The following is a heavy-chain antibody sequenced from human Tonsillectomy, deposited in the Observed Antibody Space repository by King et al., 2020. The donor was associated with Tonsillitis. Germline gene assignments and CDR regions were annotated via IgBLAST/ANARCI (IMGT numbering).Heavy chain of an antibody. D-gene: IGHD5/OR15-5a*01. CDR1: GGSISGGNYY. Sequence: HVQLQESGPGLKKPSQTLSLTCTVSGGSISGGNYYWSWIRQPAGKGLEWIGRIYSSGRTSYNPSLGSRVTMSVGTSKNQFSMDMSPVTAADTAVYYCARGVDLSTGGSLFDCWGQGNLVTVSS. CDR3: ARGVDLSTGGSLFDC. CDR2: IYSSGRT. V-gene: IGHV4-61*02. J-gene: IGHJ4*02.